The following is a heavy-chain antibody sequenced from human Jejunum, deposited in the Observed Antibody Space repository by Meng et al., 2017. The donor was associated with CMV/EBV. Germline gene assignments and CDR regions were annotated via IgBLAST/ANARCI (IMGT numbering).Heavy chain of an antibody. D-gene: IGHD6-19*01. CDR2: MNPNRGTT. CDR3: ATGVADFEY. V-gene: IGHV1-8*01. CDR1: GYTFTSYD. Sequence: QVQRGQSGVEGKKPGASVKVSCKVSGYTFTSYDINWVRQGTGQGLEWMGWMNPNRGTTGYAQKFQGRVTMTRNISKSTAYMDLSSLRSEDTAVYYCATGVADFEYWGQGTLVTVSS. J-gene: IGHJ4*02.